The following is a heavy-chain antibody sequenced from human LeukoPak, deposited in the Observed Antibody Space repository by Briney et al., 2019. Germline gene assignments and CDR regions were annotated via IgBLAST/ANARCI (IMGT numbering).Heavy chain of an antibody. J-gene: IGHJ4*02. V-gene: IGHV3-30*18. CDR2: ISYDGSTE. CDR3: AKGVGSNWVRQPLHY. Sequence: PGRSLRLSCAASGFTFSNYGMHWVRQAPGKGLEWVAVISYDGSTEEYVDSVKGRFTISRDNSKNTLYLQMNSLRGEDTAVYYCAKGVGSNWVRQPLHYWGQGTLVTVSS. CDR1: GFTFSNYG. D-gene: IGHD3-10*01.